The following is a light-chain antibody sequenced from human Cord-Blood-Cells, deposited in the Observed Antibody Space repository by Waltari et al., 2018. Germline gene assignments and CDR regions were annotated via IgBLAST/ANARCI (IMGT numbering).Light chain of an antibody. CDR1: SSDVGGYNN. CDR3: SSYTSSSTLV. CDR2: EVS. Sequence: QSALTQPASVSGSPGQSITLPCTGTSSDVGGYNNVSWYQQHPGKAPKLMIYEVSNRPSGVSNRFSGSKSGNTASLTISGLQAEDEADYYCSSYTSSSTLVFGTGTKVTVL. J-gene: IGLJ1*01. V-gene: IGLV2-14*01.